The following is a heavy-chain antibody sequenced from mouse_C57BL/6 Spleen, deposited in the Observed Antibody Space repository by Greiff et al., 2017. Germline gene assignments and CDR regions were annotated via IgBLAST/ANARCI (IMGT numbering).Heavy chain of an antibody. J-gene: IGHJ3*01. V-gene: IGHV1-61*01. CDR2: IYPSDSET. Sequence: QVQLQQPGAELVRPGSSVKLSCKASGYTFTSYWMDWVKQRPGQGLEWIGNIYPSDSETHYNQKFKDKATLTVDKSSSTAYMQLSSLTSEDSAVYYCARRRLDRWFAYWGQGTLVTVSA. CDR1: GYTFTSYW. CDR3: ARRRLDRWFAY.